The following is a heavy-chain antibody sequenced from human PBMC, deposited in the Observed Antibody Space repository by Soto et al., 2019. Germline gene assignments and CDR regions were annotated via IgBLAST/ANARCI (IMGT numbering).Heavy chain of an antibody. CDR2: VYYTGST. D-gene: IGHD3-3*01. Sequence: SETLSLTCSVSGGSISGSYWSWIRQSPGKGLEWLGYVYYTGSTNYSPSLRSRVSISVGTSKNQFSLRLSSVTAADTAVYYCARCFRVAFPVSYYYGMDVWGQGSKVTVYS. J-gene: IGHJ6*01. CDR1: GGSISGSY. V-gene: IGHV4-59*01. CDR3: ARCFRVAFPVSYYYGMDV.